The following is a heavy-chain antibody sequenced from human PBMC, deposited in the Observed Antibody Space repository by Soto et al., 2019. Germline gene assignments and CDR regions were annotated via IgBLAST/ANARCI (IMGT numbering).Heavy chain of an antibody. Sequence: QVQLVESGGGVVQPGRSLRLSCAASGFTFSSYAMHWVRQAPGKGLEWVAVISYDGSNKYYADSVKGRFTISRDNSKNPLYLQMNSLRAEDTAVYYCARDPLSNAYCIATTCYRLPWFDPWGQGTLVTVSS. CDR3: ARDPLSNAYCIATTCYRLPWFDP. V-gene: IGHV3-30-3*01. CDR2: ISYDGSNK. CDR1: GFTFSSYA. J-gene: IGHJ5*02. D-gene: IGHD2-2*01.